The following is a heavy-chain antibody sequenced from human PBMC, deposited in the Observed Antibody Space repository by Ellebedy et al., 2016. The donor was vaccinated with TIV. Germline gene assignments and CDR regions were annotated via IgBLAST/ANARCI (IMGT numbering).Heavy chain of an antibody. CDR2: INKDGSEK. Sequence: GESLKISCAAPGFTFSSYWMSWVRQTPGKGLEWVANINKDGSEKYYVDSVRGRFTIARDNAKNSLYLQMNSLGADDSAVYYCATDGSYGDYRYPAHAFEFWGQGTMVTVSS. J-gene: IGHJ3*01. V-gene: IGHV3-7*01. D-gene: IGHD4-17*01. CDR1: GFTFSSYW. CDR3: ATDGSYGDYRYPAHAFEF.